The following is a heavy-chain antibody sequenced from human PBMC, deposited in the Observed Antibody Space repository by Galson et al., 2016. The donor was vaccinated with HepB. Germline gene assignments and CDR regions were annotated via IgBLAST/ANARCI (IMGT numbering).Heavy chain of an antibody. CDR1: GFTVSNNY. V-gene: IGHV3-53*01. CDR2: IYSTAET. CDR3: ARDGGP. Sequence: SLRLSCAASGFTVSNNYVTWVRLTPGKGLEWVSIIYSTAETYYADSVKGRFTISRDHSKNTVYLQMNRLRADDTAIYYCARDGGPWGRGTLVTVTS. J-gene: IGHJ5*02.